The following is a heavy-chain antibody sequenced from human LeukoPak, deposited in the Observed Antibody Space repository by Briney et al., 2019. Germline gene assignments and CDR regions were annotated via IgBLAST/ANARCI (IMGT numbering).Heavy chain of an antibody. J-gene: IGHJ4*02. CDR2: ININSGYI. Sequence: GGSLRLSCAASGFTFSSYSMDWVRQAPGKGLEWVSSININSGYIYYADSVKGRFTIYRDNAKSSLYLQMNSLRAGDTAVYYCARGSYVQQRQNLFDYWGQGTLVTVSS. V-gene: IGHV3-21*01. D-gene: IGHD6-13*01. CDR3: ARGSYVQQRQNLFDY. CDR1: GFTFSSYS.